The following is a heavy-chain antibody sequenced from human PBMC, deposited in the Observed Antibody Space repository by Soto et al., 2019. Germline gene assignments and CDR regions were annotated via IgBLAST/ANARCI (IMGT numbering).Heavy chain of an antibody. CDR1: GGTFSSYA. Sequence: GASVKVSCKASGGTFSSYAISWVRQAPGQGLEWMGGIIPIFGTANYAQKFQGRVTITADESTSTAYMELSSLRSEDTAVYYCARGIKGYFDWLFPYYYGMDVWGQGTTVTVSS. J-gene: IGHJ6*02. CDR2: IIPIFGTA. V-gene: IGHV1-69*13. CDR3: ARGIKGYFDWLFPYYYGMDV. D-gene: IGHD3-9*01.